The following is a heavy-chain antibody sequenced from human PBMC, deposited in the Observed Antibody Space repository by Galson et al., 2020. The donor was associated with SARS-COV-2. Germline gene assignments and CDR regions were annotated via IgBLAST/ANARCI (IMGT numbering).Heavy chain of an antibody. CDR1: GYTFTNYW. D-gene: IGHD6-13*01. J-gene: IGHJ3*02. CDR2: IHPADPDI. Sequence: GESPKIYCQGSGYTFTNYWIDWVRQMPGKGPEWLGTIHPADPDIRYSPSLQGQVTISADKSISTAYLRWSSLKASDTAMYYCARTPSVDSRGSSGAFDIWGQGTTVTVSS. CDR3: ARTPSVDSRGSSGAFDI. V-gene: IGHV5-51*01.